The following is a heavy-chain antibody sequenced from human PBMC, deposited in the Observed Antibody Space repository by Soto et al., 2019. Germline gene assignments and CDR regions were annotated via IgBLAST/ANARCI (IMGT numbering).Heavy chain of an antibody. Sequence: ASVKVSCKASAYTFTGYYMHWVRQAPGQGLEWMGWINPNSGGTNYAQKFQGRVTMTRDTSISTAYMELSRLRSDDTAVYYCAREGQYSGSYYYYGMDVWGQGTTVTVSS. CDR1: AYTFTGYY. J-gene: IGHJ6*02. D-gene: IGHD1-26*01. CDR2: INPNSGGT. V-gene: IGHV1-2*02. CDR3: AREGQYSGSYYYYGMDV.